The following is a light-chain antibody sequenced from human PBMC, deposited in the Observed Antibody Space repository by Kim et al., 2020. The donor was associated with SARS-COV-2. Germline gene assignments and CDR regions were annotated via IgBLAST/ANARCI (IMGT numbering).Light chain of an antibody. CDR1: SLRNYY. V-gene: IGLV3-19*01. CDR2: GKT. Sequence: SSELTQDPAVSVALGQTVRITCQGDSLRNYYASWYQQKPGQAPILVIYGKTNRPSGIPDRFSGSTSGNTASLNITGAQAEDEADYYCNSRDSSGTNWVFGGGTQLTVL. J-gene: IGLJ3*02. CDR3: NSRDSSGTNWV.